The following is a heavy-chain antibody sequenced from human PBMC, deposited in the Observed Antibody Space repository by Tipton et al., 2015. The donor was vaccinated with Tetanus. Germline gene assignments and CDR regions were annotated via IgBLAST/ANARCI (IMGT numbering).Heavy chain of an antibody. J-gene: IGHJ4*02. Sequence: SLRLSCAASGFTFTNYWMHWVRQALGKGLVWVSRINTNGGITSYADSVRGRFSISRDNAKDTVYLQMNTLTAEDTAVYFCARANLNDFGDYSGLAHWGQGTLVTVSS. V-gene: IGHV3-74*01. CDR1: GFTFTNYW. D-gene: IGHD4-17*01. CDR3: ARANLNDFGDYSGLAH. CDR2: INTNGGIT.